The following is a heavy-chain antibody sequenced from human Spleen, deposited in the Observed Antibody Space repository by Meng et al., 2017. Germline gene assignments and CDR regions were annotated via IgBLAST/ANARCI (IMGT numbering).Heavy chain of an antibody. D-gene: IGHD1-26*01. CDR3: AKDLVGVTN. CDR1: GFTFSSYE. CDR2: ISGSGVST. V-gene: IGHV3-23*01. Sequence: GGSLRLSCAASGFTFSSYEMNWVRQAPGKGLEWVSTISGSGVSTYYADSVKGRFTISRDNSRNTLYLQVNSLRAEDTAIYYCAKDLVGVTNWGQGTLVTVSS. J-gene: IGHJ4*02.